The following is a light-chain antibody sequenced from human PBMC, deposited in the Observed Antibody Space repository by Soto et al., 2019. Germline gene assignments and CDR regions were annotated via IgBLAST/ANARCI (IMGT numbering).Light chain of an antibody. CDR3: QQSYSTPGT. Sequence: DIQMTQSPSSLSASVGDRVTITCRASQSISSYLNWYQQKPVKAPKLLIYAASSLQSGVPSRFSGSGSGTYFPLTISSMQPEDFATYYCQQSYSTPGTFGQGTNVDIK. CDR1: QSISSY. CDR2: AAS. J-gene: IGKJ1*01. V-gene: IGKV1-39*01.